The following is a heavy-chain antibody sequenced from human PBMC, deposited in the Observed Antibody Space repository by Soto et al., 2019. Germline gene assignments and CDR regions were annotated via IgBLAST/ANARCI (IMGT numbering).Heavy chain of an antibody. CDR2: ISSSSSYI. D-gene: IGHD4-17*01. CDR1: GFTFSSYS. J-gene: IGHJ4*02. CDR3: ARAPYPWYGDYFLGGVLYYFDY. Sequence: GGSLRLSCAASGFTFSSYSMNWVRQAPGKGLEWVSSISSSSSYIYYADSVKGRFTISRDNAKNSLYLQMNSLRAEDTAVYYCARAPYPWYGDYFLGGVLYYFDYWGQGTLVTVSS. V-gene: IGHV3-21*01.